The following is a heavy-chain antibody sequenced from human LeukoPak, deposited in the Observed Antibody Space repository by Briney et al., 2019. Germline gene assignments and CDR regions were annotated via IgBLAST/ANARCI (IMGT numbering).Heavy chain of an antibody. V-gene: IGHV3-23*01. CDR1: EITFSSYV. Sequence: GGFRRLSCAAPEITFSSYVMSWVRKAPGKGLESVSGISGSGTSLHYAHSVKGRFAFSRANPKNTLYLQMTSLRAQTTAIFTGVRSGEERWNWYFAVWEGGTLVTVSS. CDR2: ISGSGTSL. D-gene: IGHD3-9*01. CDR3: VRSGEERWNWYFAV. J-gene: IGHJ2*01.